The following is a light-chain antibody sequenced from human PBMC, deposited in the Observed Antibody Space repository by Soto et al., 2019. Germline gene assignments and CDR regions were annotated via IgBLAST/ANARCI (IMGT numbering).Light chain of an antibody. CDR3: QQYTNTNNPWM. V-gene: IGKV1-5*01. CDR1: QTITTW. J-gene: IGKJ2*01. CDR2: DAS. Sequence: DIRVTQSPPTLSASVGDRVTITCRASQTITTWMAWYQQKPGKAPKLLVYDASTLQSGVATRFSGSGSGTEFTLIISGLQPEDSATYYCQQYTNTNNPWMFGQGTKLDI.